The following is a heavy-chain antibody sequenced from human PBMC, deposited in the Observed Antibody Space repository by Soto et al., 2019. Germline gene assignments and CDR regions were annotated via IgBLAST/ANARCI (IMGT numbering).Heavy chain of an antibody. CDR1: GFTFSHYA. CDR2: ISAKRRDI. Sequence: PGGSLRLSCSASGFTFSHYAMHWVRQAPGKGLEYVSAISAKRRDIYYAETVKGRFTISRDDTKNTLYLQMNSLKTEDTAVYYCTTAPPYYDSSEYWGQGT. J-gene: IGHJ4*02. CDR3: TTAPPYYDSSEY. D-gene: IGHD3-22*01. V-gene: IGHV3-64*04.